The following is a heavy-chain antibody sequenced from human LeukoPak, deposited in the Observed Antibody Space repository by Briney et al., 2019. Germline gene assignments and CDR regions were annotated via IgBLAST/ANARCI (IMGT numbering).Heavy chain of an antibody. CDR1: GFTFDDYA. J-gene: IGHJ4*02. D-gene: IGHD6-13*01. V-gene: IGHV3-23*01. CDR3: ARVVQIAAPDY. CDR2: ISGSGGST. Sequence: PGRSLRLSCAASGFTFDDYAMHWVRQAPGKGLEWVSAISGSGGSTYYADSVKGRFTISRDNSKNTLYLQMNSLRAEDTAVYYCARVVQIAAPDYWGQGTLVTVSS.